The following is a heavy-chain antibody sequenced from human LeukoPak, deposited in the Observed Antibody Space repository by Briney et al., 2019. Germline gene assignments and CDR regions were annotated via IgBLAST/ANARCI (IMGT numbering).Heavy chain of an antibody. CDR2: IYYSGST. D-gene: IGHD3-9*01. J-gene: IGHJ2*01. Sequence: SETLSLTCTVSGGSISSGGYYWSWIRQHPGKGLEWIGYIYYSGSTYYNPSLKSRVTISVDTSKNQFSLKLSSETAADTAVYYCARGSVLRYFWYFDLWGRGTLVTVSS. V-gene: IGHV4-31*03. CDR3: ARGSVLRYFWYFDL. CDR1: GGSISSGGYY.